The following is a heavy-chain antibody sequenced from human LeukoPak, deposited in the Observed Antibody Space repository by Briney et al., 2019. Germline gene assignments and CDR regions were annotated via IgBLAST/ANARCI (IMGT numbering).Heavy chain of an antibody. V-gene: IGHV4-34*01. D-gene: IGHD4-17*01. CDR2: INHSGYT. CDR1: GVSFDDYY. Sequence: SETLSLTCAVSGVSFDDYYWSWVRQTPGKGLEWIGVINHSGYTNDSPSLKSRVTLSIDTSRKQFSLNLRSVTVADAGIYYCTRMTTGHDYWGQGTLVTVSS. CDR3: TRMTTGHDY. J-gene: IGHJ4*02.